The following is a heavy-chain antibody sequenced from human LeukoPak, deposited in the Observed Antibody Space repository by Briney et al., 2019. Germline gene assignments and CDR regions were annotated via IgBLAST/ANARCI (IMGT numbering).Heavy chain of an antibody. D-gene: IGHD6-19*01. V-gene: IGHV4-61*02. Sequence: KSSQTLSLTCTVSGGFISSGSYYWSWIRLPAGKGLEWIGRIYTSGSTNYNPSLKSPVTISVDTSKNQFSLKLSSVTAADTAVYYCARGGGLNAFDIWGQGTVVTVSS. CDR2: IYTSGST. CDR3: ARGGGLNAFDI. J-gene: IGHJ3*02. CDR1: GGFISSGSYY.